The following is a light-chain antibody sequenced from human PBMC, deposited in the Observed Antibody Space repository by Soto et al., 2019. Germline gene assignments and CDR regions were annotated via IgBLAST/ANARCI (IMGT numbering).Light chain of an antibody. CDR3: SSYTSSSTLV. CDR2: DVS. Sequence: QSALTQPASVSGSPGQSITISCTGTSSDVGGYNYVSWYQQHPGKAPKLMIYDVSNRPSGVSNRFSGSKCGNTASLTISGLQAEYEADYYCSSYTSSSTLVFGGGTKLTVL. CDR1: SSDVGGYNY. V-gene: IGLV2-14*01. J-gene: IGLJ2*01.